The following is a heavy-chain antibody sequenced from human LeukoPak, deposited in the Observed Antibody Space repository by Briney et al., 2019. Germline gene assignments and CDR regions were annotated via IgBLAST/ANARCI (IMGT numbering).Heavy chain of an antibody. CDR3: ARGVTMIVVVIHDWYFDL. D-gene: IGHD3-22*01. CDR1: GGSFSGYY. Sequence: NASETLSLTCAVYGGSFSGYYWSWIRQPPGKGLEWLGEINHSGSTNYNPSLKSRVTISVDTSKNQFSLKLSSVTAADTAVYYCARGVTMIVVVIHDWYFDLWGRGTLVTVAS. J-gene: IGHJ2*01. V-gene: IGHV4-34*01. CDR2: INHSGST.